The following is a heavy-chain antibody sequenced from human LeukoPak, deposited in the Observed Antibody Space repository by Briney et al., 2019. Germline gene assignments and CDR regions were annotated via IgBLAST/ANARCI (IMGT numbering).Heavy chain of an antibody. CDR3: ARQGANWSYVNS. V-gene: IGHV3-48*04. J-gene: IGHJ4*02. Sequence: GGSLRLCCAASGFTFSSYSMNWVRQAPGKGLEWVSYISSSSSTIYYADSVKGRFTISRDNAKNSLYLHMNSLRVEDTAVYYCARQGANWSYVNSWGQGTLVTVSS. CDR1: GFTFSSYS. CDR2: ISSSSSTI. D-gene: IGHD1-7*01.